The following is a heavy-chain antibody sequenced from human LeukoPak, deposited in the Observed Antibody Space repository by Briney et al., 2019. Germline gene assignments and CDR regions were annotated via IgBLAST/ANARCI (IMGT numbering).Heavy chain of an antibody. CDR2: IYTSGST. D-gene: IGHD3-10*01. Sequence: SETLPLTCTVSGGSVSSYYWSWIRQPAGKGLEWIGRIYTSGSTNYNPSLKSRVTMSVDTSKNQFSLKLSSVTAADTAVYYCARVAVRGVLRAFDIWGQGTMVTVSS. V-gene: IGHV4-4*07. CDR3: ARVAVRGVLRAFDI. CDR1: GGSVSSYY. J-gene: IGHJ3*02.